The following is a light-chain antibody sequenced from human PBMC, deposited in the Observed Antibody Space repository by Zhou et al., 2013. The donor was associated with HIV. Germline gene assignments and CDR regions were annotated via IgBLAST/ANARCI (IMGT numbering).Light chain of an antibody. J-gene: IGKJ5*01. CDR2: GAS. Sequence: DIQMTQSPSSLSASVGDRVTITCRASQSISIYLNWYQQKPGEAPKLLIYGASSLQSGVLSRFSGGGSGTDFTLTISSLQPEDFATYYCQQTYSTPPTFGQGTRLDIK. CDR1: QSISIY. V-gene: IGKV1-39*01. CDR3: QQTYSTPPT.